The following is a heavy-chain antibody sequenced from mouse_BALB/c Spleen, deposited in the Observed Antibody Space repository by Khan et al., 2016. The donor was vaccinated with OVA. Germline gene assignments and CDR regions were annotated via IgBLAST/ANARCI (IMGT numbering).Heavy chain of an antibody. J-gene: IGHJ1*01. CDR2: INSNGGTS. Sequence: EVELVESGGGLVQPGGSLKLSCAASGFTFSGYGMSWVRQTPDKRLELVATINSNGGTSYYPDRVKGRFTISRDNATYTMYLQMSSLKSEDSAMYYYSIICYTYDESKCVFDDWGEGTTVTVSS. CDR3: SIICYTYDESKCVFDD. CDR1: GFTFSGYG. V-gene: IGHV5-6-3*01. D-gene: IGHD2-14*01.